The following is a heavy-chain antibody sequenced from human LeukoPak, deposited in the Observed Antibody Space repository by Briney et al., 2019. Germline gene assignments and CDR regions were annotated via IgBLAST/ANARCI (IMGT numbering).Heavy chain of an antibody. J-gene: IGHJ4*02. Sequence: GGSLRLSCVASGFTFSSYALNWVRQTPGKGLEWVSTISGSGASTYYADAVRGRFTISRDNSRNTLQLQMNSLRAEDTAVYYCAKGSIDWYYFDYWGQGTLVTVSS. V-gene: IGHV3-23*01. CDR2: ISGSGAST. CDR1: GFTFSSYA. CDR3: AKGSIDWYYFDY. D-gene: IGHD3-9*01.